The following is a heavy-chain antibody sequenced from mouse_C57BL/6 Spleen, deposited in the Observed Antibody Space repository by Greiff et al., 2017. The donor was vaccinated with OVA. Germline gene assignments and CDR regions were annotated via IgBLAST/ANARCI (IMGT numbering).Heavy chain of an antibody. CDR3: ARVYYGSSYFDY. Sequence: EVQLQQSGPGLVKPSQSLSLTCSVTGYSITSGYYWNWIRQFPGNKLEWLGYISYDGSNNYNPSLKNRISITRYTSKNQFFLKLYSVTTEDTTTYYCARVYYGSSYFDYWGQGTTLTVSS. D-gene: IGHD1-1*01. J-gene: IGHJ2*01. CDR2: ISYDGSN. V-gene: IGHV3-6*01. CDR1: GYSITSGYY.